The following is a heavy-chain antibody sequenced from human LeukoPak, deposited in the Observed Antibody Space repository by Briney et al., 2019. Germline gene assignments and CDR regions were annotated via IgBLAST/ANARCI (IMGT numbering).Heavy chain of an antibody. CDR1: GGSTINYF. J-gene: IGHJ4*02. Sequence: SETLSPTCTVSGGSTINYFRSWIRQPAGKGLEWIGHIYSSGTTHYNPSLNNRVTISLDTSKSQFSLHLNSVTAADTAVYYCARAEGSGSGAYTLDYWGQGILVTVSS. CDR2: IYSSGTT. V-gene: IGHV4-4*07. CDR3: ARAEGSGSGAYTLDY. D-gene: IGHD3-10*01.